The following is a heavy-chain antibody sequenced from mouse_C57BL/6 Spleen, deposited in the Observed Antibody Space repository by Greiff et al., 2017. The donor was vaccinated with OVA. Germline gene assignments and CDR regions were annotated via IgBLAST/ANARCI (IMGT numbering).Heavy chain of an antibody. Sequence: QVQLQQPGAELVRPGTSVKLSCKASGYTFTSYWMHWVKQRPGQGLEWIGVIDPSDSYTNYNQKFKGKATLTVDTSSSTAYMQLSSLTSEDSAVYYCARFDYGSSYAMDYWGQGTSVTVSS. CDR1: GYTFTSYW. D-gene: IGHD1-1*01. CDR3: ARFDYGSSYAMDY. V-gene: IGHV1-59*01. CDR2: IDPSDSYT. J-gene: IGHJ4*01.